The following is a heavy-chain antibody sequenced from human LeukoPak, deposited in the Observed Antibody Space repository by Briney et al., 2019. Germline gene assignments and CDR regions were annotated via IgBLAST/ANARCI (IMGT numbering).Heavy chain of an antibody. CDR1: GFTFSTFA. Sequence: GGSLRLSCAASGFTFSTFAMIWVRQPPGKGLEWGSSIFPSGGEIHYADSVKGRFTMSRDSSKNTMYLQMNRLRAEDTAVYYCAILYSSSPLDYWGQGTLVTVSS. V-gene: IGHV3-23*01. J-gene: IGHJ4*02. CDR3: AILYSSSPLDY. D-gene: IGHD6-6*01. CDR2: IFPSGGEI.